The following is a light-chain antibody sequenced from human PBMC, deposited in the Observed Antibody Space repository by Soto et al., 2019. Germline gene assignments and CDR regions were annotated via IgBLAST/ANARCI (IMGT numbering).Light chain of an antibody. J-gene: IGKJ2*01. CDR1: QDIRND. V-gene: IGKV1-6*01. CDR3: LQDYNDPFT. Sequence: AIQMTQSPSSLSASVGDRVTITCRASQDIRNDLAWYQQKPGTAPQILIYGASTLQTWVASRFNGSGSAADFTLTISSLQPEDSAAYYWLQDYNDPFTFGQGTKLDSK. CDR2: GAS.